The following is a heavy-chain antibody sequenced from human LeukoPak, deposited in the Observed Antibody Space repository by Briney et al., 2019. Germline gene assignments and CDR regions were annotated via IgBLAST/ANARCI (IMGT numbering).Heavy chain of an antibody. CDR2: IIPIFGTA. V-gene: IGHV1-69*05. Sequence: ASVKVSCKASGGTFSSYAISWVRQAPGQGLEWMGGIIPIFGTANYAQKFQGRVTITTDESTSTAYMELSSLRSEDTAVYYCAREGTTVTARSYMDVWGKGTTVTVSS. D-gene: IGHD4-11*01. J-gene: IGHJ6*03. CDR3: AREGTTVTARSYMDV. CDR1: GGTFSSYA.